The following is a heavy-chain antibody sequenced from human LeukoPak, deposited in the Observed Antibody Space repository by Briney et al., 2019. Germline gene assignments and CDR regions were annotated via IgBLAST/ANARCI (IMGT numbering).Heavy chain of an antibody. CDR3: ARDRIVVVPAAIQEYIGY. J-gene: IGHJ4*02. D-gene: IGHD2-2*02. CDR1: GFTFSSYS. CDR2: ISSSSSYI. Sequence: KPGGSLRLSCAASGFTFSSYSMNWVRQAPGKGLEWVSSISSSSSYIYYADSVKGRFTISRDNAKNSLYLQMNSLRAEDTAVYYCARDRIVVVPAAIQEYIGYWGQGTLVTVSS. V-gene: IGHV3-21*01.